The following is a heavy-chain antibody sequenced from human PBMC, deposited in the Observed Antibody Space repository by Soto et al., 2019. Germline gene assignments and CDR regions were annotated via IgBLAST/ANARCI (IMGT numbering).Heavy chain of an antibody. CDR1: GGTFSSYA. J-gene: IGHJ5*02. Sequence: SVKVSCKASGGTFSSYAISWVRQAPGQGLEWMGGIIPIFGTANYAQKFQGRVAITADESTSTAYMGLSSLRSEDTAVYYCARPYYYDSSGLLWFDPWGQGTLVTVSS. CDR3: ARPYYYDSSGLLWFDP. V-gene: IGHV1-69*13. D-gene: IGHD3-22*01. CDR2: IIPIFGTA.